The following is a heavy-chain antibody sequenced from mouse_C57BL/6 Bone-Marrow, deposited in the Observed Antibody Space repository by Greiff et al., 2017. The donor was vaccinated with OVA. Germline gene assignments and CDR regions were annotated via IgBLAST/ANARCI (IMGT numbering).Heavy chain of an antibody. J-gene: IGHJ2*01. CDR2: IDPETGGT. V-gene: IGHV1-15*01. CDR1: GYTFTDYE. Sequence: QVQLQQSGAELVRPGASVTLSCKASGYTFTDYEMHWVKQTPVHGLEWIGAIDPETGGTAYNQKFKGKAILTADKSSSTAYMELRSLTSEDSAVYYCTREGVYYYGSRKYYFDYWGQGTTLTVSS. CDR3: TREGVYYYGSRKYYFDY. D-gene: IGHD1-1*01.